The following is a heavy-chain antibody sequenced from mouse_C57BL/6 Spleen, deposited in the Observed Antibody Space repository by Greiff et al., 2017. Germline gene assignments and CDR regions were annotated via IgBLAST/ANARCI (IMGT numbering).Heavy chain of an antibody. J-gene: IGHJ3*01. CDR2: INPNNGGT. Sequence: EVQLQQSGPELVKPGASVKISCKASGYTFTDYYMNWVKQSPGKSLEWIGEINPNNGGTSYKQKFKGKATLTVDKSTSTAYMELRSLTSEDSEVYYCARSGYGYDFADWGQGTLVTVAA. CDR3: ARSGYGYDFAD. V-gene: IGHV1-26*01. D-gene: IGHD2-2*01. CDR1: GYTFTDYY.